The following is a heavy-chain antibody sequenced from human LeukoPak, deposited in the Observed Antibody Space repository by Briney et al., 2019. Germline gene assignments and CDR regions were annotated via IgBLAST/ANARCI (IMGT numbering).Heavy chain of an antibody. J-gene: IGHJ6*02. Sequence: GGSLRLSCAASGFTVSSNYMSWVRQAPGKGLEWVSVIYSGGSTYYADSVKGRSTISRHNSKNTLYLQMNSLRAEDTAVYYCARVYGTAMVSGYGMDVWGQGTTVTVSS. D-gene: IGHD5-18*01. V-gene: IGHV3-53*04. CDR2: IYSGGST. CDR3: ARVYGTAMVSGYGMDV. CDR1: GFTVSSNY.